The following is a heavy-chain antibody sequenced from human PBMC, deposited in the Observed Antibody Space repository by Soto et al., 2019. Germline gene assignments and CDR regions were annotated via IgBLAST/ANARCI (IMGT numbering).Heavy chain of an antibody. J-gene: IGHJ4*02. CDR2: ISGSGGST. V-gene: IGHV3-23*01. CDR3: AETYSSSWNFFDY. Sequence: EVQLLESGGGLVQPGGSLRLSCAASGFTFSSYAMSWVRQAPGKGLEWVSAISGSGGSTYYADSVKGRFTISRDNSKNRRYLQMNSLRAEETAVYYCAETYSSSWNFFDYWGQGTLVTVSS. CDR1: GFTFSSYA. D-gene: IGHD6-13*01.